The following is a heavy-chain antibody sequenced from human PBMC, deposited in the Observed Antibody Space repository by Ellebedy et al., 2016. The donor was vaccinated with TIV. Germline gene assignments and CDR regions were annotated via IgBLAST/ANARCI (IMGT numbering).Heavy chain of an antibody. D-gene: IGHD2-2*01. CDR2: INPNSGGT. Sequence: ASVKVSXKASGYTFTGYYMHWVRQAPGQGLEWMGWINPNSGGTNYAQKFQGWVTMTRDTSISTAYMELSRLRSDDTAVYYCARGPPHIVVVPADDYGMDVWGQGTTVTVSS. CDR3: ARGPPHIVVVPADDYGMDV. J-gene: IGHJ6*02. CDR1: GYTFTGYY. V-gene: IGHV1-2*04.